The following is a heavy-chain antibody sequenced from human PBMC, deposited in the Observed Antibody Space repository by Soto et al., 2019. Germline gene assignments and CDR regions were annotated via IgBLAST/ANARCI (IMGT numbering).Heavy chain of an antibody. V-gene: IGHV1-69*06. CDR1: GGTFSSYA. CDR3: ARSQGSSTSLEIYYYYYYGMDV. J-gene: IGHJ6*02. CDR2: IIPISGTA. Sequence: QVQLVQSGAEVKKPGSSVKVSCKASGGTFSSYAISWVRQAPGQGLEWMGGIIPISGTANYAQKFQGRDPITADKSTSTAYMELSSLRSEDTAVYYCARSQGSSTSLEIYYYYYYGMDVWGQGTTVTVSS. D-gene: IGHD2-2*01.